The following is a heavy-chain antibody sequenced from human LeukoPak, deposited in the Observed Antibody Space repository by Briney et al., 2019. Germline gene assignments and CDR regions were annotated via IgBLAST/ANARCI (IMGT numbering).Heavy chain of an antibody. J-gene: IGHJ4*02. V-gene: IGHV3-21*04. CDR2: ISSSSSYI. Sequence: PGGSLRLSCAASGFTFSSYSMSWVRQAPGKGLEWVSSISSSSSYIYYADSVKGRFTISRDNSKNTLYLQMNSLRAEDTAVYYCAKPQGEWFGELLYLGYWGQGTLVTVSS. CDR1: GFTFSSYS. D-gene: IGHD3-10*01. CDR3: AKPQGEWFGELLYLGY.